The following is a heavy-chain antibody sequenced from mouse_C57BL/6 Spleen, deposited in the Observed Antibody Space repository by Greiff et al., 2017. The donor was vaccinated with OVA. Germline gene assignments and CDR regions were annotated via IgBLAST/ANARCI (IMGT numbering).Heavy chain of an antibody. CDR2: IYPGDGDT. V-gene: IGHV1-80*01. J-gene: IGHJ2*01. D-gene: IGHD4-1*01. Sequence: QVQLQQSGAELVKPGASVKISCKASGYAFSSYWMNWVKQRPGKGLEWIGQIYPGDGDTNYNGKFKGKATLTADTSSSTAYMQLSSLTSEDSAVYFGARSLGRGYFDDWGQGTTLTVSS. CDR1: GYAFSSYW. CDR3: ARSLGRGYFDD.